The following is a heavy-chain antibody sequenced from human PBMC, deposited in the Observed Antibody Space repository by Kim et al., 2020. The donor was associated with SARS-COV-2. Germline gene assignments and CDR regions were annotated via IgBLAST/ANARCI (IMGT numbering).Heavy chain of an antibody. J-gene: IGHJ6*03. D-gene: IGHD2-21*01. CDR3: ARGHLKSIVVVIAPRPYYYSMDV. CDR1: GYTFTSYD. CDR2: MNPNSGNT. V-gene: IGHV1-8*01. Sequence: ASVKVSCKASGYTFTSYDINWVRQATGQGLEWMGWMNPNSGNTGYAQKFQGRVTMTRNTSISTAYMELSSLRSEDTAVYYCARGHLKSIVVVIAPRPYYYSMDVWGKVTTVTVSS.